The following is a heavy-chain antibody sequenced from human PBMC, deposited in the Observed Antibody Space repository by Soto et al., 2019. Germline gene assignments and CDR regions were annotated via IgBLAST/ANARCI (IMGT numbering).Heavy chain of an antibody. CDR2: ISYDGSNK. J-gene: IGHJ4*02. D-gene: IGHD3-22*01. Sequence: PKRLPWGASGFTFRSYAMHWVRQAPGKGLEWVAVISYDGSNKYYADSVKGRFTISRDNSKNTLYLQMNSLRAEDTAVYYCARGLQYYYDSSGLKGGFDYWGQGTLVTVSS. CDR1: GFTFRSYA. V-gene: IGHV3-30-3*01. CDR3: ARGLQYYYDSSGLKGGFDY.